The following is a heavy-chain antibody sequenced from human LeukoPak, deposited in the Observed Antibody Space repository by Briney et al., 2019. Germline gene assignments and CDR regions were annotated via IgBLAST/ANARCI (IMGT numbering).Heavy chain of an antibody. D-gene: IGHD3-22*01. CDR1: GGSITFGSYY. J-gene: IGHJ4*02. CDR2: IYTSRRT. Sequence: KPSQPLSLPCTVSGGSITFGSYYWPWVRQPAGKGLQWIGRIYTSRRTFYNPSLKSRVTIYMDTSMNQFSLRLNSVAAADTAVYYCARARVSRASFDDWGQGTLVTVSS. V-gene: IGHV4-61*02. CDR3: ARARVSRASFDD.